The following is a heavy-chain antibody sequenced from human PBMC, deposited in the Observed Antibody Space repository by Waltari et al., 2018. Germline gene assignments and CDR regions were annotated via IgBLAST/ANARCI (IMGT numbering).Heavy chain of an antibody. J-gene: IGHJ4*02. CDR1: GGSISSGGYY. D-gene: IGHD6-13*01. CDR2: IYYSGST. V-gene: IGHV4-31*03. Sequence: QMQLQESGPGLVKPSQTLSLTCTVSGGSISSGGYYWSWIRQHPGKGLEWIGYIYYSGSTYYNPSLKSRVTISVDTSKNQFSLKLSSVTAADTAVYYCAWSGIAAGLAFDYWGQGTLVTVSS. CDR3: AWSGIAAGLAFDY.